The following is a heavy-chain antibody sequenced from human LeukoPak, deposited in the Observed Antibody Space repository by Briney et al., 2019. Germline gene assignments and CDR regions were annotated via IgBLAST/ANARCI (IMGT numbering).Heavy chain of an antibody. J-gene: IGHJ3*02. CDR1: GFSFSDYY. Sequence: GGSLRLSCAASGFSFSDYYMSWIRQAPGKGLEWVASTSSGRAYTDYADSVKGRFTISRENAKNSLVLQRNSLRVDDTAVYYCAIVNRGDAFDIWGQGTLSPSPQ. V-gene: IGHV3-11*05. D-gene: IGHD3-16*02. CDR3: AIVNRGDAFDI. CDR2: TSSGRAYT.